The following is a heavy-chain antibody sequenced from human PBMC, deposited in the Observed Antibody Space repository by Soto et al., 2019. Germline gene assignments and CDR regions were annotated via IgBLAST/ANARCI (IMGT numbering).Heavy chain of an antibody. J-gene: IGHJ4*02. D-gene: IGHD6-19*01. CDR2: IKSKTDGGTT. CDR1: GFTFSNAW. CDR3: TTWLNSGWRRAADY. V-gene: IGHV3-15*01. Sequence: EVQLVESGGGLVKPGGSLRLSCAASGFTFSNAWMSWVRQAPGKGLEWVGRIKSKTDGGTTDYAAPVKGRFTISRDDSKNTLYPQMNSLKTEDTAVYYCTTWLNSGWRRAADYWGQGTLVTVSS.